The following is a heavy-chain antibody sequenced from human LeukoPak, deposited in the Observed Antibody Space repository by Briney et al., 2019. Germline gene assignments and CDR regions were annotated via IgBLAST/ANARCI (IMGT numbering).Heavy chain of an antibody. CDR3: ARVGHEDFWSGYPFDY. CDR1: GFTFSSYS. D-gene: IGHD3-3*01. J-gene: IGHJ4*02. Sequence: PGGSLRLSCAASGFTFSSYSMNWVRQAPGKGLEGVSSISSSSSYIYYADSVKGRFTISRDNAKNSLYLQMSSLRAEDTAVYYCARVGHEDFWSGYPFDYWGQGTLVTVSS. CDR2: ISSSSSYI. V-gene: IGHV3-21*01.